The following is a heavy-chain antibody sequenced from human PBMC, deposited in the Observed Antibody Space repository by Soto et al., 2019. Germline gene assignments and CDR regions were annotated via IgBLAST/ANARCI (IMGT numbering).Heavy chain of an antibody. Sequence: GGSLRLSCEASGFSFSTYSMHWVRQAPGKGLEWVACIGRRSDIYYADSVKGRFTISRDNAKNSVSLQMNSLRDEDTAVYYCAREETAWPLAYGLDVWGQGTTVTVSS. J-gene: IGHJ6*02. V-gene: IGHV3-21*01. CDR1: GFSFSTYS. CDR2: IGRRSDI. D-gene: IGHD2-21*02. CDR3: AREETAWPLAYGLDV.